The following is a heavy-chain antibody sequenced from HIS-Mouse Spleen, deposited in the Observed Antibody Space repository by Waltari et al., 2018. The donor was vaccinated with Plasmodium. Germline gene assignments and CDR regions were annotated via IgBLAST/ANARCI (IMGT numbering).Heavy chain of an antibody. D-gene: IGHD3-9*01. V-gene: IGHV3-21*01. Sequence: EVQLVESGGGLVKPGGSLRLSCAASGITFSSYSMNWFRQAPGKGLEWVSSSSSSSSYIYYADSVKGRFTISRDNAKNSLYLQMNSLRAEDTAVYYCAREDILTGYYNDYWYFDLWGRGTLVTVSS. CDR3: AREDILTGYYNDYWYFDL. J-gene: IGHJ2*01. CDR2: SSSSSSYI. CDR1: GITFSSYS.